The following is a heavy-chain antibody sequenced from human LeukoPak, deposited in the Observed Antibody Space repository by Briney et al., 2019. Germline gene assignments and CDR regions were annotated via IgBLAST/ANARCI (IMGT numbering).Heavy chain of an antibody. CDR2: ISSSSSYI. D-gene: IGHD3-9*01. Sequence: GGSLRLSCAASGFTFSSYSMNWVRQAPGKGLEWVSSISSSSSYIYYADSVKGRFTISRDNAKNSLYLQMNSLRAEDTAVYYCARLVDSYTIWFDPWGQGTLVTVSS. V-gene: IGHV3-21*01. CDR1: GFTFSSYS. J-gene: IGHJ5*02. CDR3: ARLVDSYTIWFDP.